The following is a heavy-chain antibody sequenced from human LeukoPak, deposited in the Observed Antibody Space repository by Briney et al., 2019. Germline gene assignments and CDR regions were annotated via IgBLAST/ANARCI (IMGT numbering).Heavy chain of an antibody. J-gene: IGHJ4*02. CDR1: GGSISSSS. V-gene: IGHV3-21*01. CDR2: ISSSSVYI. CDR3: ARGPTYYYGSGSYGPFDY. Sequence: PSETLSLTCTVSGGSISSSSYYWGWIRQPPGKGLEWVSSISSSSVYIYYADSVKGRFTISRDNAKNSLYLQMNRLRAEDTAVYYCARGPTYYYGSGSYGPFDYWGQGTLVNVSS. D-gene: IGHD3-10*01.